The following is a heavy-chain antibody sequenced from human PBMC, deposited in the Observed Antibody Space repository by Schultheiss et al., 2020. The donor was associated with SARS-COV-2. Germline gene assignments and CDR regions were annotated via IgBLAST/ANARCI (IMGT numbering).Heavy chain of an antibody. CDR3: ASLYYDILTGYYMGLVDY. J-gene: IGHJ4*02. V-gene: IGHV4-39*01. CDR1: GGSISSSSYY. D-gene: IGHD3-9*01. CDR2: IYYSGST. Sequence: SETLSLTCTVSGGSISSSSYYWGWIRQPPGKGLEWIGSIYYSGSTYYNPSLKSRVTISVDTSKNQFSLKLSSVTAADTAVYYCASLYYDILTGYYMGLVDYWGQGTLVTVSS.